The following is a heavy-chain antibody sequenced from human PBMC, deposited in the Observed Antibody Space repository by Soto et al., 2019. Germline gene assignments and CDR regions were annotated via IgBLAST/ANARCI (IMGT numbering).Heavy chain of an antibody. CDR1: GGTFSSYT. D-gene: IGHD3-22*01. V-gene: IGHV1-69*02. CDR2: IIPILGIA. J-gene: IGHJ4*02. Sequence: GASVKVSCKASGGTFSSYTIIWVRQAPGQGLEWMGRIIPILGIANYAQKFQGRVTITADKSTSTAYMELSSLRSEDTAVYYCARSPDYYDSSGYLYYWGQGTLVTVSS. CDR3: ARSPDYYDSSGYLYY.